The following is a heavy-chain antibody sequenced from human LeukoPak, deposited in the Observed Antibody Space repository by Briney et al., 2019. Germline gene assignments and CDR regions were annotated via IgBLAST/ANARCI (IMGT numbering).Heavy chain of an antibody. CDR3: ARGVAYNADF. CDR2: IYYSGST. J-gene: IGHJ4*02. D-gene: IGHD5-24*01. Sequence: PSETLSLTCTVSGGPISSYYWSWIRQPPGKGLEWIGYIYYSGSTNYNPSLKSRVTMSVDTSKNQFSLKLTSVTAADTAVYYCARGVAYNADFWGQGTLVTVSS. V-gene: IGHV4-59*01. CDR1: GGPISSYY.